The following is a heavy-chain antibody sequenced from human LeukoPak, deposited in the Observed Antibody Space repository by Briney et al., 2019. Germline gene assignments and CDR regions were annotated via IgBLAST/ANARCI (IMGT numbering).Heavy chain of an antibody. CDR3: ARDNVGSSWYRYYYYYMDV. D-gene: IGHD6-13*01. Sequence: PSETLSLTCTVSGGSISSGSYYWSWIRQPTGKGLEWIGRIYTSGSTNYNPSLKSRVTISVDTSKNQFSLKLSSVTAADTAVYYCARDNVGSSWYRYYYYYMDVWGKGTTVTISS. CDR2: IYTSGST. V-gene: IGHV4-61*02. CDR1: GGSISSGSYY. J-gene: IGHJ6*03.